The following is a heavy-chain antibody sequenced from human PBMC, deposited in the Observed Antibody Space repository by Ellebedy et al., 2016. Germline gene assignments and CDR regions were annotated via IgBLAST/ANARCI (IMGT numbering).Heavy chain of an antibody. D-gene: IGHD3-22*01. CDR2: IYPGDSDT. Sequence: GESLKISXKASGYSFTSYWIGWVRQMPGKGLEWMGTIYPGDSDTSYSPSFQGQVTISADKSISTAYLQWSSLKASDTAMYYCARSAKPLRFSFVEVVTNWFDPWGQGTLVTVSS. CDR3: ARSAKPLRFSFVEVVTNWFDP. J-gene: IGHJ5*02. V-gene: IGHV5-51*01. CDR1: GYSFTSYW.